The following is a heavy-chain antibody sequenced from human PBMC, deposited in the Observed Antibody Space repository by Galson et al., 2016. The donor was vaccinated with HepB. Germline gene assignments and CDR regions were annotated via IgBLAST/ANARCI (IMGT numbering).Heavy chain of an antibody. J-gene: IGHJ4*02. Sequence: PLRLSCAVSGFTFSGSAVHWVRQASVKGLEWVGRIRSKTNTYATAYGESVKGRFTISRDDSRNTAYLQMNSLKTEDTAVYYCMSYRDDYLRGGDWGQGTLVTVSS. CDR1: GFTFSGSA. CDR3: MSYRDDYLRGGD. CDR2: IRSKTNTYAT. V-gene: IGHV3-73*01. D-gene: IGHD5-12*01.